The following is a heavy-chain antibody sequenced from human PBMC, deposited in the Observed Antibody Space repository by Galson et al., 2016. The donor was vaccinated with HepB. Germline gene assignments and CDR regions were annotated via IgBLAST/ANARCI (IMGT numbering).Heavy chain of an antibody. Sequence: SLRLSCAASGFSFSDYYMDWVRQAPGKGLEWVGRIRDIASSYITEYAASVKGRFTISRDDSKKSLYLQMNSLKTEDTAVYSWARGDKKSIDYWSWGPKTRYHYYGLDVWGQGTTVTVSS. CDR3: ARGDKKSIDYWSWGPKTRYHYYGLDV. D-gene: IGHD3-3*01. CDR2: IRDIASSYIT. J-gene: IGHJ6*02. CDR1: GFSFSDYY. V-gene: IGHV3-72*01.